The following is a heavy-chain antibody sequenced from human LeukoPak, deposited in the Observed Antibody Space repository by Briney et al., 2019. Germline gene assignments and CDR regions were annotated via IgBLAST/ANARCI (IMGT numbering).Heavy chain of an antibody. CDR2: IYYSGST. V-gene: IGHV4-59*01. CDR3: ARGYIVVVPAAIEYYYYYMDV. D-gene: IGHD2-2*02. J-gene: IGHJ6*03. CDR1: GGSISSYY. Sequence: PSETLSLTCTVSGGSISSYYWSWIRQPPGKGPEWIGYIYYSGSTNYNPSLKSRVTISVDTSKNQFSLKLSSVTAADTAVYYCARGYIVVVPAAIEYYYYYMDVWGKGTTVTVSS.